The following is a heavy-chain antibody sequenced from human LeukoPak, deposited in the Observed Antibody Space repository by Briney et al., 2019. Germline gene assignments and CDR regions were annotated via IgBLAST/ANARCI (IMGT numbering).Heavy chain of an antibody. J-gene: IGHJ4*02. D-gene: IGHD3-10*01. CDR1: GYTLTGYY. CDR2: INPNSGGT. V-gene: IGHV1-2*02. CDR3: ARGYYYGSGRSGGFDY. Sequence: ASVKVSCKASGYTLTGYYMHWVRQAPGQGLEWMGWINPNSGGTNYAQKFQGRVTMTRDTSISTACMELSRLRSDDTAVYYCARGYYYGSGRSGGFDYWGQGTLVTVSS.